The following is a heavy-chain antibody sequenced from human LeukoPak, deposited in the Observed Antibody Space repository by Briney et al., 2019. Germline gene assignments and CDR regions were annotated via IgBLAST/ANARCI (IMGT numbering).Heavy chain of an antibody. V-gene: IGHV4-38-2*02. J-gene: IGHJ6*03. CDR2: IYHSGST. CDR3: ARDVNWNPGRDYYYYMDV. D-gene: IGHD1-1*01. Sequence: SETLSLTRTVSGYSISSGYYWGWIRQPPGKGLEWIGSIYHSGSTYYNPSLKSRVTISVDTSKNQFSLKLSSVTAADTAVYYCARDVNWNPGRDYYYYMDVWGRGTTVTVSS. CDR1: GYSISSGYY.